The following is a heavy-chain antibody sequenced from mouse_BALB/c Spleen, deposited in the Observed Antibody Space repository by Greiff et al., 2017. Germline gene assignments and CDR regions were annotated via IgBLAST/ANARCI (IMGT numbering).Heavy chain of an antibody. Sequence: QVQLQQSGPELVKPGASVKISCKASGYAFSSSWMNWVKQRPGQGLEWIGRIYPGDGDTNYNGKFKGKATLTADKSSSTAYMQLSSLTSVDSAVYFCARRGTDGYYFDYWGQGTTLTVSS. CDR2: IYPGDGDT. CDR3: ARRGTDGYYFDY. CDR1: GYAFSSSW. V-gene: IGHV1-82*01. D-gene: IGHD2-3*01. J-gene: IGHJ2*01.